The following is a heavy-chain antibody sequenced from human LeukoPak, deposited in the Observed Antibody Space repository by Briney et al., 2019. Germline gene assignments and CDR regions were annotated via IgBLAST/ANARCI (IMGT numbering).Heavy chain of an antibody. J-gene: IGHJ6*02. D-gene: IGHD6-19*01. CDR1: GGSISSYY. Sequence: SETLSLTCTVSGGSISSYYWSWIRQPPGKGLEWIGYIYYSGSTNYNPSLKSRVTITVDTSKNQFSLKLSSVTAADTAVYYCARRADAYYYGMDVWGQGTTVTVSS. CDR3: ARRADAYYYGMDV. V-gene: IGHV4-59*08. CDR2: IYYSGST.